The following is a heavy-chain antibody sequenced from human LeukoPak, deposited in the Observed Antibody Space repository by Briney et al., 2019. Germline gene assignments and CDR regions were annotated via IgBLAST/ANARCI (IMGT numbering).Heavy chain of an antibody. Sequence: AGGSLRLSCAASGFTFSSYAMSWVRQAPGKGLEWVSAISGSGGSTYYADSVKGRFTISRDNSKNTLYLQMNSLRAEDTAVYYCAKDQNGGIAVAVGWDYWGQGTLVTVSS. D-gene: IGHD6-19*01. CDR2: ISGSGGST. CDR3: AKDQNGGIAVAVGWDY. CDR1: GFTFSSYA. V-gene: IGHV3-23*01. J-gene: IGHJ4*02.